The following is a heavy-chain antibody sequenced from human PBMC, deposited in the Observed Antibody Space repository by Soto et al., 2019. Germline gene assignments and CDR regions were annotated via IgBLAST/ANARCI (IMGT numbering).Heavy chain of an antibody. V-gene: IGHV3-23*01. CDR1: GFTFSTYA. Sequence: GGSLRLSCEASGFTFSTYAMTWVRQAPGKGLEWVSSVRDSGANTYYADSEKGRFTISRDNSKNTVYLQMNSLRGNDTSLYFCARSRRTYGDYFDLWGQGTVVTVSS. CDR2: VRDSGANT. J-gene: IGHJ4*02. CDR3: ARSRRTYGDYFDL. D-gene: IGHD4-17*01.